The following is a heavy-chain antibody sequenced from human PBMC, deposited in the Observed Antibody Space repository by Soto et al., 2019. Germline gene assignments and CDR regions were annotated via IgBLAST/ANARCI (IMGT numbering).Heavy chain of an antibody. CDR3: TTVPGLRWGLQGYYYCYMDV. V-gene: IGHV3-15*01. CDR1: GFTFSNAW. CDR2: IKSKTDGGTT. D-gene: IGHD3-16*01. Sequence: EVQLVESGGGLVKPGGSLRLSCAASGFTFSNAWMSWVRQAPGKGLEWVGRIKSKTDGGTTDYAAPVKGRFTISRDDSKNTLYLQMNSLKTEDTAVYYCTTVPGLRWGLQGYYYCYMDVWGKGTTVTVSS. J-gene: IGHJ6*03.